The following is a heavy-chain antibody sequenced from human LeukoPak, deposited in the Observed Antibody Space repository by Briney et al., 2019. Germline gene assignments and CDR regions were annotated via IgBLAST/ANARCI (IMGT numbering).Heavy chain of an antibody. CDR2: TDTSGNYI. J-gene: IGHJ3*02. CDR3: ARGRSITLLRGVAMSDGFDI. D-gene: IGHD3-10*01. Sequence: GSLRLSCEASGFTFSNYGVNWVRQAPGKGLEWVSFTDTSGNYIYYGDSVKGRFTISRDNARNLLFLQMNGLRAEDTAVYYCARGRSITLLRGVAMSDGFDIWGQGAMVAVSS. V-gene: IGHV3-21*06. CDR1: GFTFSNYG.